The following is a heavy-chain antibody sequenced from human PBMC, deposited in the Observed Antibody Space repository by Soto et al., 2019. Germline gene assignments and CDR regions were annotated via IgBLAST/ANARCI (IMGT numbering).Heavy chain of an antibody. CDR2: VSSDGSNL. J-gene: IGHJ4*02. D-gene: IGHD1-26*01. CDR3: AKDWSGSYYYFDF. CDR1: GFTFSYYG. Sequence: GGSLRLSCAASGFTFSYYGMHWVRQAPGKGLECVALVSSDGSNLFYADSVKGRFTISRDNSKNTLYLQMNSLRAEDTALYYCAKDWSGSYYYFDFWGQGTLVTVSS. V-gene: IGHV3-30*18.